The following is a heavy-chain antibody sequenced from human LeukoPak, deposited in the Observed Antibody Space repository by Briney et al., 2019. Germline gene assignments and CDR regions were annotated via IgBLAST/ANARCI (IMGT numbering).Heavy chain of an antibody. Sequence: GGSLRLSCTASGFTFVDYAMSWFRQAPGKGLEWVGFIRVKAYGGTTEYAASVKGRFIISRDDYNSFAYLQMNSLKTEDTAVYYCTRGRQYYDYVWGSYRDGYYFDYWGQGALVTVSS. CDR1: GFTFVDYA. CDR3: TRGRQYYDYVWGSYRDGYYFDY. D-gene: IGHD3-16*02. V-gene: IGHV3-49*03. J-gene: IGHJ4*02. CDR2: IRVKAYGGTT.